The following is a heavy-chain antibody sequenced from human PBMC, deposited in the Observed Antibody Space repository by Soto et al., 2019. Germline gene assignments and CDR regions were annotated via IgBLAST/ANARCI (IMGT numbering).Heavy chain of an antibody. J-gene: IGHJ6*02. CDR2: ISYDGSNK. V-gene: IGHV3-30*18. CDR1: SLTVSSYG. CDR3: AKDMEMATISYYYYYGTHV. D-gene: IGHD5-12*01. Sequence: PXGLMRLPFAASSLTVSSYGKHWVRKGPGKGLEWVAVISYDGSNKYYADSVKGRFTISRDNSKNTLYLQMNSLRAEDTAVYYCAKDMEMATISYYYYYGTHVWGQGSTGTASS.